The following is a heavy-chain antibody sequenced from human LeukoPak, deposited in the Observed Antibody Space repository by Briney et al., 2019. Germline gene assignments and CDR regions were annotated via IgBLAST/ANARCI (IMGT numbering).Heavy chain of an antibody. CDR2: IHNTGRT. J-gene: IGHJ4*02. CDR3: AKMTIHGDSVL. D-gene: IGHD4-17*01. CDR1: GGSDSIDY. Sequence: ASETLSLTCTLSGGSDSIDYWNWIRQAPGKGMEWIAYIHNTGRTNCNPSLKSRLFVSVDRSKNQASLNLNSMTAADTAIYYCAKMTIHGDSVLWGQGILVTVSS. V-gene: IGHV4-59*02.